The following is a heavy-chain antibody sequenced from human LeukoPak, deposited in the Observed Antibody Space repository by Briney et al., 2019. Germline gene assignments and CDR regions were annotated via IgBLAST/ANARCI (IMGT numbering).Heavy chain of an antibody. CDR3: ARDRRGVFGALNWFDP. Sequence: PSETLSLTCTVSGGSISSYYWSWIRQPAGKALEWIGRIYTSGSTNYNPSLKSRVTMSVDTSKNQFSLKLSSVTAADTAVYYCARDRRGVFGALNWFDPWGQGTLVTVSS. CDR1: GGSISSYY. CDR2: IYTSGST. J-gene: IGHJ5*02. V-gene: IGHV4-4*07. D-gene: IGHD3-3*01.